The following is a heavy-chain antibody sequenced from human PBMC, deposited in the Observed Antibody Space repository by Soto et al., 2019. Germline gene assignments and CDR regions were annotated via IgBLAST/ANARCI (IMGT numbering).Heavy chain of an antibody. CDR3: ARGSTSSKYYYGMDV. D-gene: IGHD6-6*01. V-gene: IGHV4-59*01. CDR1: GGSISSYY. Sequence: SETLSLTCTVSGGSISSYYWSWIRQPPGKGLEWIGYIYYSGSTNYNPSLKSRVTISVETSKNQFSLKLSSVTAADTAVYYCARGSTSSKYYYGMDVWGQGTTVTVSS. J-gene: IGHJ6*02. CDR2: IYYSGST.